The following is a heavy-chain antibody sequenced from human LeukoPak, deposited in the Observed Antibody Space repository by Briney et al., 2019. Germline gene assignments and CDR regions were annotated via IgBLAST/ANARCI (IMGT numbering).Heavy chain of an antibody. CDR1: GGSISSYY. CDR2: IYYSGST. Sequence: PSETLSLTCTVSGGSISSYYWSWIRQPPGKGLEWIGYIYYSGSTNYNPSLKSRVTISVDTSKNQFSLKLSSVTAADTAVYYCARDRGIPSGYYHMDVWGKGTTVTVSS. D-gene: IGHD3-10*01. V-gene: IGHV4-59*12. CDR3: ARDRGIPSGYYHMDV. J-gene: IGHJ6*03.